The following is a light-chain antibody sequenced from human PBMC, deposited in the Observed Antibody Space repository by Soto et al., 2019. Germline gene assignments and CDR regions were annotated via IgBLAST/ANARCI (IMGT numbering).Light chain of an antibody. J-gene: IGKJ3*01. CDR3: QQSYSPPFT. Sequence: DIQLTQSPSSLSASVGDTVAITCRPNRSISTYLNWYQQKPGKAPKLVIFDSSRLQTGVPSRFSGSGSGTLFTLSIGSLQPEDFAIYWCQQSYSPPFTFGPGTKVDIK. V-gene: IGKV1-39*01. CDR2: DSS. CDR1: RSISTY.